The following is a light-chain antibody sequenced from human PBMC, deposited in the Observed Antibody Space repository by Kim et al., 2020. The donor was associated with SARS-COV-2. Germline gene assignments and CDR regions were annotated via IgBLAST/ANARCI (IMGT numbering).Light chain of an antibody. CDR3: QVWDSSSEHYV. Sequence: SYELTQPPSVSVAPGKTATITCGGNNIGDKSVHWYQQKPGQAPVLVIHYDAERPSGIPERFSGSNSGNTATLTISRVEAGDEADYFCQVWDSSSEHYVFATGTKVTVL. V-gene: IGLV3-21*04. CDR2: YDA. J-gene: IGLJ1*01. CDR1: NIGDKS.